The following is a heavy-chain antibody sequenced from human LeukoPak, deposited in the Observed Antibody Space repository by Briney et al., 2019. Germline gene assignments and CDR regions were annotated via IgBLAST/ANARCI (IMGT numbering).Heavy chain of an antibody. D-gene: IGHD1-26*01. CDR1: GYTLTELS. J-gene: IGHJ3*02. CDR3: ATDQYSGSYSI. Sequence: VASVTVSCKGSGYTLTELSMHWVRQAPGKGLEWMGGFDPEDGETIYAQKFQGRVTMTEDTSTDTAYMELSSLRSEDTAVYYCATDQYSGSYSIWGQGTMVTVSS. CDR2: FDPEDGET. V-gene: IGHV1-24*01.